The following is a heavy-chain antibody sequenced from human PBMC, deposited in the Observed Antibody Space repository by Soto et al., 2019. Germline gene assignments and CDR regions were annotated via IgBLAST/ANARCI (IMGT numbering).Heavy chain of an antibody. Sequence: SQTLSRPCTLAGGSLSSSSCYWGCIRHPPLKGLEWIGSIYYSGSTYYNPSLKSRVTISVDTSKNQFYLKLSSVTAADTAVYYCARHTGYSSGWQVYYYYGMDVWGQGTTVT. J-gene: IGHJ6*02. CDR3: ARHTGYSSGWQVYYYYGMDV. CDR1: GGSLSSSSCY. D-gene: IGHD6-19*01. CDR2: IYYSGST. V-gene: IGHV4-39*01.